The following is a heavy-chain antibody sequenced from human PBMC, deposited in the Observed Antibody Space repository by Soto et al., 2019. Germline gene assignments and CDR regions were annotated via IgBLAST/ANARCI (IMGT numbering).Heavy chain of an antibody. D-gene: IGHD6-6*01. CDR1: GGSFSGYY. Sequence: SETLSLTCAVYGGSFSGYYWSWIRQPPGKGLEWIGEINHSGSTNYNPSLKSRVTISVDTSKNQFSLKLSSVTAADTAVYYCARAAGQLVPYYYGMDVWAKGPRSPSP. J-gene: IGHJ6*02. CDR3: ARAAGQLVPYYYGMDV. V-gene: IGHV4-34*01. CDR2: INHSGST.